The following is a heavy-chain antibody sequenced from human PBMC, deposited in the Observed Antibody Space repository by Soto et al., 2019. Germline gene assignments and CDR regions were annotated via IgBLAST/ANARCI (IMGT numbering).Heavy chain of an antibody. CDR3: ARDSSSSWYYWFDR. J-gene: IGHJ5*02. CDR1: GYTFTSYG. D-gene: IGHD6-13*01. Sequence: ASVKVSCKASGYTFTSYGISWVRQAPGQGLEWMGWISAYNGNTNYAQKLQGRVTMTTDTSTSTAYMELRSLRSDDTALYYCARDSSSSWYYWFDRWAQGTLVTVSS. CDR2: ISAYNGNT. V-gene: IGHV1-18*01.